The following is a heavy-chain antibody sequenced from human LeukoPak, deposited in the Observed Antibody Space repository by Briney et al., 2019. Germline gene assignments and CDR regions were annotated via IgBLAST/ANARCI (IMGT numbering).Heavy chain of an antibody. V-gene: IGHV4-30-4*08. J-gene: IGHJ5*02. CDR3: ARGGSHLVVPDWFDP. D-gene: IGHD2-15*01. CDR2: IYYSGST. CDR1: GGSISSGDYY. Sequence: PSQTLSLTCTVSGGSISSGDYYWSWIRQPPGKGQEWIGYIYYSGSTYYNPSLKSRVTISVDTSKNQFSLKLSSVTAADTAVYYCARGGSHLVVPDWFDPWGQRTLVTVSS.